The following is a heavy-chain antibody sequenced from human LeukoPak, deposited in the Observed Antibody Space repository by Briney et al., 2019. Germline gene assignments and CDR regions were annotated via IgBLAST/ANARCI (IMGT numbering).Heavy chain of an antibody. D-gene: IGHD6-19*01. Sequence: GASVKVSCKASGYTFTNYGISWVRQAPGQGLEWMGGIIPIFGTANYAQKFQGRVTITADESTSTAYMELSSLRSEDTAVYYCARDPQEWLETPSSNWFDPWGQGTLVTVSS. CDR1: GYTFTNYG. CDR2: IIPIFGTA. J-gene: IGHJ5*02. CDR3: ARDPQEWLETPSSNWFDP. V-gene: IGHV1-69*13.